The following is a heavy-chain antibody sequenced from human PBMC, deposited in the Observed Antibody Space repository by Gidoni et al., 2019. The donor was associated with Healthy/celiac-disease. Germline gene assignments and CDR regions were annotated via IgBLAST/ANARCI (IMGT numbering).Heavy chain of an antibody. Sequence: EVQLVESGGGLVQPGGSLRLSCAASGFTFSSYWMSWVRQAPGKGLEGVANIKQDGSEKYYVDSVKGRFTISRDNAKNSLYLQMNSLRAEDTAVYYCARASGVVIPDAFDIWGQGTMVTVSS. D-gene: IGHD3-3*01. CDR2: IKQDGSEK. CDR3: ARASGVVIPDAFDI. J-gene: IGHJ3*02. CDR1: GFTFSSYW. V-gene: IGHV3-7*01.